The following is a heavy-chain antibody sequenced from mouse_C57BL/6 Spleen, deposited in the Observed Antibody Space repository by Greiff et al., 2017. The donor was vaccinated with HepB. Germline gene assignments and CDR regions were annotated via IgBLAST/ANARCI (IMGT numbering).Heavy chain of an antibody. CDR2: INPYNGDT. CDR3: AKCDGYGYFDY. J-gene: IGHJ2*01. V-gene: IGHV1-20*01. D-gene: IGHD2-3*01. Sequence: EVKLVESGPELVKPGDSVKISCKASGYSFTGYFMNWVMQSHGKSLEWIGRINPYNGDTFYNQKFKGKATLTVDKSSSTAHMELRSLTSEDSAVYYCAKCDGYGYFDYWGQGTTLTVSS. CDR1: GYSFTGYF.